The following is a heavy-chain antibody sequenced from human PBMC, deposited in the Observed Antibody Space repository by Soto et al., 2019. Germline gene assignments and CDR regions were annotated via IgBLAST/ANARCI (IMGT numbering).Heavy chain of an antibody. CDR3: ARRYGDASDY. D-gene: IGHD4-17*01. J-gene: IGHJ4*02. Sequence: QVQLQESGPGLVKPSETLSLTCTVSGGSISSYYRSWIRQPPGKGLEWIGYIYYSGSTNYNPSLKSRVTISVDTSQNQFSLTLSSVTAADTAVYYCARRYGDASDYWGQGTLVTVSS. CDR1: GGSISSYY. V-gene: IGHV4-59*08. CDR2: IYYSGST.